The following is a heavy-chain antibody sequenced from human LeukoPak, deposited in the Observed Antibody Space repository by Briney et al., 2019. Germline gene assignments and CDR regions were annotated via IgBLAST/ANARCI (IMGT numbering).Heavy chain of an antibody. D-gene: IGHD2-2*01. J-gene: IGHJ5*02. CDR3: ARGCGRYCSSTSYNWSDP. Sequence: SETLSLTCAVYGGSFSGYYWSWIRQPPGKGLEWIGEINHSGSTNYNPSLKSRVTISVDTSKNQFSLKLSSVTAADTAVYYCARGCGRYCSSTSYNWSDPWGQGTLVTVSS. CDR1: GGSFSGYY. V-gene: IGHV4-34*01. CDR2: INHSGST.